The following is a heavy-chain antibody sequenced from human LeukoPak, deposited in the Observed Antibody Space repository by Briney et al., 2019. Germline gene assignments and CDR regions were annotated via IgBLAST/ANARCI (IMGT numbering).Heavy chain of an antibody. CDR3: ARFRTWGDKAFDY. V-gene: IGHV3-30-3*01. CDR1: GFTFSSYA. Sequence: GGSLRLSCAASGFTFSSYAMHWVRQAPGKGLEWVAVISYDGSNKYYADSVKGRFTISRDSAKNSLYLQMNSLRAEDTAVYYCARFRTWGDKAFDYWGQGTLVTVSS. D-gene: IGHD2-21*02. CDR2: ISYDGSNK. J-gene: IGHJ4*02.